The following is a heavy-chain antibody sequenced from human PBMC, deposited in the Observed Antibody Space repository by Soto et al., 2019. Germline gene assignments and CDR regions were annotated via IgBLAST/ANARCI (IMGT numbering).Heavy chain of an antibody. CDR2: INHSGST. Sequence: PSETLSLTCAVYGGSFSGYYWSWIRQPPGKGLEWIGEINHSGSTNYNPSLKSRVTISVDTSKNQFSLKLSSVTAADTAVYYCARWAGYCSSTSCFISPWSSYYYYGMDVWGQGTTVTVSS. CDR1: GGSFSGYY. D-gene: IGHD2-2*03. V-gene: IGHV4-34*01. CDR3: ARWAGYCSSTSCFISPWSSYYYYGMDV. J-gene: IGHJ6*02.